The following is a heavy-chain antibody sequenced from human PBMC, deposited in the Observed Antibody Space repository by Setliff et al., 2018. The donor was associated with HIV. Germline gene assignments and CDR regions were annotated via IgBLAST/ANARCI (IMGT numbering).Heavy chain of an antibody. Sequence: SLKVSCKASGGSSRTYSINWVRQAPGQGLEWMGQFIAVLDITSYAQKFQGRLTITADESTSTMYMELSSLGSDDTAVYYCAGPRGDEAFDIWGQGTMVTVS. D-gene: IGHD3-10*01. CDR2: FIAVLDIT. J-gene: IGHJ3*02. CDR3: AGPRGDEAFDI. CDR1: GGSSRTYS. V-gene: IGHV1-69*10.